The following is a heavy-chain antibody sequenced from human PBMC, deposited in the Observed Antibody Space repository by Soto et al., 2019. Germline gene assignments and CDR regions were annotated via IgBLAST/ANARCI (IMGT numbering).Heavy chain of an antibody. CDR1: GFTFSSYS. Sequence: AGGSLRLSCAASGFTFSSYSMNWVRQAPGKGLEWVSYISSSSSTIYYADSVKGRFTISRDNAKNSLYPQMNSLRDEDTAVYYCARFAGYCSGGSCYSDYWGQGTLVTVSS. CDR3: ARFAGYCSGGSCYSDY. V-gene: IGHV3-48*02. J-gene: IGHJ4*02. CDR2: ISSSSSTI. D-gene: IGHD2-15*01.